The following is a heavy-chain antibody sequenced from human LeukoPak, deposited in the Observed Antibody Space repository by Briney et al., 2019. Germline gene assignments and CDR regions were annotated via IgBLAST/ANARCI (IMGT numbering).Heavy chain of an antibody. CDR2: IYHSGST. CDR3: ASAVGATTHWYYYGMDV. Sequence: SETLSLTCAVSGGSISSSNWWSWVRQPPGKGLEWIGEIYHSGSTNYNLSLKSRVTISVDKSENQFSLKLSSVTAADTAVYYCASAVGATTHWYYYGMDVWGQGTTVTVSS. CDR1: GGSISSSNW. V-gene: IGHV4-4*02. D-gene: IGHD1-26*01. J-gene: IGHJ6*02.